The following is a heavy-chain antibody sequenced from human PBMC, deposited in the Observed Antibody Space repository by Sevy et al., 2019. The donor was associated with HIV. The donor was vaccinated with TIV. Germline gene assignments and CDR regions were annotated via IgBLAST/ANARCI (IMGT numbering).Heavy chain of an antibody. D-gene: IGHD3-22*01. CDR1: GYTLSQLS. J-gene: IGHJ4*02. CDR2: FEPEDAET. V-gene: IGHV1-24*01. CDR3: ATTKDYYDSSGSPFDY. Sequence: ASVKVSCKVSGYTLSQLSLHWVRQAPGKGLEWMGSFEPEDAETIYAQKFQGRVTMTEDRATDTAYMELSSLRSEETAVYFCATTKDYYDSSGSPFDYWGQGTLVTVSS.